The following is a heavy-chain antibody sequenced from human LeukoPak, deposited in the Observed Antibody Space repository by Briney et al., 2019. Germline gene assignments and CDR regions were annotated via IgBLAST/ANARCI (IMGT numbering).Heavy chain of an antibody. V-gene: IGHV3-30-3*01. CDR1: GFTFSSYA. Sequence: GGSLRLSCAASGFTFSSYAMHWVRQAPGKGLEWVAVISYDGSNKYYADSVKGRFTISRDNSKNTLYLQMNSLRAEDTAVYYCARGRGSSTSCYYYYYYGMDVWGQGTTVTVSS. CDR3: ARGRGSSTSCYYYYYYGMDV. D-gene: IGHD2-2*01. CDR2: ISYDGSNK. J-gene: IGHJ6*02.